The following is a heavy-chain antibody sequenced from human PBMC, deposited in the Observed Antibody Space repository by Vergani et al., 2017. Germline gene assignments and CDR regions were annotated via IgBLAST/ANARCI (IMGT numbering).Heavy chain of an antibody. CDR1: GGTFSSYA. Sequence: QVQLVQSGAEVKKPGSSVKVSCKASGGTFSSYAISWVRQAPGQGLEWRGGIIPIFGTANYAQKFQGRVTITADESTSTAYMELSSLRSEDTAVYYCAGAXSGYSYAQANYYYYYMDVWGKGTTVTVSS. CDR3: AGAXSGYSYAQANYYYYYMDV. J-gene: IGHJ6*03. V-gene: IGHV1-69*01. D-gene: IGHD5-18*01. CDR2: IIPIFGTA.